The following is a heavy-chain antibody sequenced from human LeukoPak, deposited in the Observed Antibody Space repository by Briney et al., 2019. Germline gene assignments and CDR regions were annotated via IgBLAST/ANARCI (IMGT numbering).Heavy chain of an antibody. CDR3: ARHFKGAAPPSYYYYYYMDV. Sequence: GASVKVSCKASGYTFTSYDINWVRQATGQGLEWMGWMNPNSGNTGYAQKFQGRVTITRNTSISTDYMELSSLRSEDTAVYYCARHFKGAAPPSYYYYYYMDVWGKGTTVTISS. V-gene: IGHV1-8*03. D-gene: IGHD3-3*02. CDR1: GYTFTSYD. CDR2: MNPNSGNT. J-gene: IGHJ6*03.